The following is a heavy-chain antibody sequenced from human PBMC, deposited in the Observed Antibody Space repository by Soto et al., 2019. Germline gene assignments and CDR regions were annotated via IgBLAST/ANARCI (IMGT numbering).Heavy chain of an antibody. D-gene: IGHD6-19*01. CDR1: GFTFSSYG. CDR3: ARDITAVAGLFAY. V-gene: IGHV3-33*01. Sequence: PGGSLRLSCAASGFTFSSYGMHWVRQAPGKGLEWVAVIWYDGSNKYYADSVKGRFTISRDNSKNTLYLQMNSLRAEDTAVYYCARDITAVAGLFAYWGQGTLVTVSS. CDR2: IWYDGSNK. J-gene: IGHJ4*02.